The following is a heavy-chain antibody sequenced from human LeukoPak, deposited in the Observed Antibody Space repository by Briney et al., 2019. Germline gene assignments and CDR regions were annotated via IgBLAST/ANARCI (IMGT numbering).Heavy chain of an antibody. CDR2: INPNSGGT. Sequence: GASVKVSCKASGYTFTGYYMHWVRQAPGQGLEWMGWINPNSGGTNYAQKFQGRVTMTRDTSISTAYMELSSLRSEDTAVYYCAEDSSGYYYSAFDIWGQGTMVTVSS. CDR1: GYTFTGYY. V-gene: IGHV1-2*02. J-gene: IGHJ3*02. CDR3: AEDSSGYYYSAFDI. D-gene: IGHD3-22*01.